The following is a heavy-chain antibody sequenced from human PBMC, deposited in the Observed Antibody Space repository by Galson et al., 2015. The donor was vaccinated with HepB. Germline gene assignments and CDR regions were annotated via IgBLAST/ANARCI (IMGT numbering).Heavy chain of an antibody. CDR3: AKDRNHAAGTLYFDY. Sequence: SLRLSCAASGFSLNYFPMHWVRQSPGKGLEWVAVISYTGTYTGYADFGRGRFTISRDNSKNALYLQMNSLRVEDTAVYYCAKDRNHAAGTLYFDYWGQGTLVTVSS. D-gene: IGHD6-13*01. CDR2: ISYTGTYT. J-gene: IGHJ4*02. CDR1: GFSLNYFP. V-gene: IGHV3-30*04.